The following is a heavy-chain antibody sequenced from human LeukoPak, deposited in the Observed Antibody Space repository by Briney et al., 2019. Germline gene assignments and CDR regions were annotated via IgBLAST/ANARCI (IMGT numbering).Heavy chain of an antibody. CDR3: AKVLPGITVAALFDD. CDR1: GGTFSSYA. Sequence: SVKVSCKASGGTFSSYAISWVRQAPGQGLEWMGGIIPIFGTANYAQKFQGRVTITADESTSTAYMELSSLRSEDTAVYYCAKVLPGITVAALFDDWGQGTLVTVSS. J-gene: IGHJ4*02. CDR2: IIPIFGTA. V-gene: IGHV1-69*13. D-gene: IGHD6-19*01.